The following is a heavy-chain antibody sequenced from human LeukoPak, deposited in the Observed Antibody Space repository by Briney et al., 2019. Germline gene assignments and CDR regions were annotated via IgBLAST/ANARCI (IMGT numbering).Heavy chain of an antibody. CDR2: IYHSGST. CDR3: ARYYYDSSVYYNLDY. CDR1: GYSISSGYY. D-gene: IGHD3-22*01. J-gene: IGHJ4*02. V-gene: IGHV4-38-2*02. Sequence: PSETLSLTCTVSGYSISSGYYWGWIRQPPGKGLEWIGSIYHSGSTYYNPSLKRRVTISVDTSKNQFSLKLSSVTAAATAVYYGARYYYDSSVYYNLDYWGQGTLVTVSS.